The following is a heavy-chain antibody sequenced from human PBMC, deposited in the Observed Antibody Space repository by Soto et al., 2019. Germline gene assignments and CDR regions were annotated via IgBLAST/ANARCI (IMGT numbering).Heavy chain of an antibody. Sequence: GESLKLSCKGSGYSFTSYWIGWVRQMPGKGLEWMGIIYPGDSDTRYSPSFQGQVTISADKSISTAYLQWSSLKASDTAMYYCARDLCSGGSCYPGNYFDYWGQGTLVTVSS. D-gene: IGHD2-15*01. CDR3: ARDLCSGGSCYPGNYFDY. V-gene: IGHV5-51*01. J-gene: IGHJ4*02. CDR1: GYSFTSYW. CDR2: IYPGDSDT.